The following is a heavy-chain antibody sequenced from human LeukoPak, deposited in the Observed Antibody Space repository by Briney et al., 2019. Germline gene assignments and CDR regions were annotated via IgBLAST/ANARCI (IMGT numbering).Heavy chain of an antibody. Sequence: SETLSLTCTVSGGSISSYYWSWIRQPPGKGLEWIGYIYYSGSTNYNPSLKSRVTISVDTSKNQFSLKLSSVTAADTAVYYCARGPRGWELTRNHYYYMDVWGKGTTVTVSS. CDR2: IYYSGST. CDR3: ARGPRGWELTRNHYYYMDV. D-gene: IGHD1-26*01. V-gene: IGHV4-59*01. J-gene: IGHJ6*03. CDR1: GGSISSYY.